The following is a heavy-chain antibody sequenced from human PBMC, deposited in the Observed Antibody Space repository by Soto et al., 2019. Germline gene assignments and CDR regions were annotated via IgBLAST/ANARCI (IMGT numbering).Heavy chain of an antibody. J-gene: IGHJ6*02. CDR3: AKVRGSSSWFPDVYYYYGMDV. D-gene: IGHD6-13*01. CDR2: ISYDGSNK. Sequence: QVQLVESGGGVVQPGRSLRLSCAASGFTFSSYGMHWVRQAPGKGLEWVAVISYDGSNKYYADSVKGRFTISRDNSKNTLYLQMNSLRAEDTAVYYCAKVRGSSSWFPDVYYYYGMDVWGQGTTVTGSS. V-gene: IGHV3-30*18. CDR1: GFTFSSYG.